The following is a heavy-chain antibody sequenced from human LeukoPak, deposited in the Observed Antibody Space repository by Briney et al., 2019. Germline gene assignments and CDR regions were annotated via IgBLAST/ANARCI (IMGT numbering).Heavy chain of an antibody. D-gene: IGHD5-18*01. V-gene: IGHV3-30-3*01. Sequence: GGSLRLSCAASGFTFSSYAMHWVRQAPGKGLEWVAVISYDGSNKYYADSVKGRFTISRDDSKNTLYLQMNSLRAEDTAVYYCARGDIQLWSPLDIWGQGTMVTVSS. CDR2: ISYDGSNK. J-gene: IGHJ3*02. CDR3: ARGDIQLWSPLDI. CDR1: GFTFSSYA.